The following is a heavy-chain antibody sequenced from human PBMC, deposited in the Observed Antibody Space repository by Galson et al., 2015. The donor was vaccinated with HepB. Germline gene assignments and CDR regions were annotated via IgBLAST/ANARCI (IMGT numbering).Heavy chain of an antibody. Sequence: SLRLSCAASGFTFSSYGMHWVRQAPGKGLEWVAVIWYDGSNKYYADSVKGRFTISRDNSKNMLYLQMDSLRAEDTAIYYCASTPYPSGWGLIDYWGRATRGTASS. J-gene: IGHJ4*01. CDR3: ASTPYPSGWGLIDY. CDR1: GFTFSSYG. V-gene: IGHV3-33*01. D-gene: IGHD6-25*01. CDR2: IWYDGSNK.